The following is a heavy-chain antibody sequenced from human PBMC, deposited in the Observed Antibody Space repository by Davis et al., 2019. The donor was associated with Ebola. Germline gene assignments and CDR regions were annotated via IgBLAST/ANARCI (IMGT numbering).Heavy chain of an antibody. Sequence: PGGPLRLSCTDSVITFSSYAMTWVRQAPGKGLEWVSAISGSGGSTYYADSVKGRFTISRDNSKKTLYLQMNNLRAEDTAVYYCAKSGLSFGVVKYHYGMDVWGKGTTVTVSS. CDR1: VITFSSYA. D-gene: IGHD3-3*01. CDR3: AKSGLSFGVVKYHYGMDV. J-gene: IGHJ6*04. V-gene: IGHV3-23*01. CDR2: ISGSGGST.